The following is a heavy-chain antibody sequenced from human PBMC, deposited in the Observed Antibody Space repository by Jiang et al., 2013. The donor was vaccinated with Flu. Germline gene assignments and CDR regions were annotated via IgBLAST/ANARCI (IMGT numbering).Heavy chain of an antibody. CDR1: SGSISSHY. CDR3: ARSYCGGDCYSMFGYSYYGMDV. V-gene: IGHV4-59*08. J-gene: IGHJ6*02. Sequence: GLVKPSETLSLTCTVSSGSISSHYWSWIRQPPGKGLEWIGYIHNSGTTDYNPSLKSRVTISIDTSTNQFSLKLISVTAPDTAVYYCARSYCGGDCYSMFGYSYYGMDVWGQGTTVTVSS. D-gene: IGHD2-21*02. CDR2: IHNSGTT.